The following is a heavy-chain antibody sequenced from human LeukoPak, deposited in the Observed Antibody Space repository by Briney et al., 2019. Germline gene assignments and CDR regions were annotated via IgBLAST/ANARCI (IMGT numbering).Heavy chain of an antibody. D-gene: IGHD3-22*01. CDR3: ATLDSYYDSSGRPLLPD. J-gene: IGHJ4*02. V-gene: IGHV1-24*01. CDR2: FDREDDAP. Sequence: RASVKVSCKVSGYSVSELSMHWVRQAPGLGLEWMGGFDREDDAPVYAQQFQGRVTMTEDTSTDTAYMELSSLRSEDTALYYCATLDSYYDSSGRPLLPDWGQGTLATVSS. CDR1: GYSVSELS.